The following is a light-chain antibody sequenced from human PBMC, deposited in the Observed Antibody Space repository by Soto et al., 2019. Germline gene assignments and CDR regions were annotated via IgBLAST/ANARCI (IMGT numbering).Light chain of an antibody. CDR1: QGISSY. CDR2: AAS. V-gene: IGKV1-8*01. J-gene: IGKJ3*01. Sequence: AIRMTQSPSSFSASTGDRVTITCRASQGISSYLAWYQQKPGKAPKLLIYAASTLQSGVPSRFSGSGSGTDFTLTSSYLQSEDFATYYCQQYYSYPPTFGPGTKVDIK. CDR3: QQYYSYPPT.